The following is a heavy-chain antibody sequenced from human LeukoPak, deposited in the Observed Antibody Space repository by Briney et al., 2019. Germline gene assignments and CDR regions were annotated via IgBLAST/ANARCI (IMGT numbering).Heavy chain of an antibody. J-gene: IGHJ4*02. CDR3: AKMPRGYSYDGYFDY. V-gene: IGHV3-23*01. D-gene: IGHD5-18*01. CDR1: GFTFSSYA. Sequence: GGCLRLSCAASGFTFSSYAMSWVRQAPGKGLEWVSAISGSGGSTYYADSVKGRFTISRDNSKNTLYLQMNSLRAEDTAVYYCAKMPRGYSYDGYFDYWGQGTLVTVSS. CDR2: ISGSGGST.